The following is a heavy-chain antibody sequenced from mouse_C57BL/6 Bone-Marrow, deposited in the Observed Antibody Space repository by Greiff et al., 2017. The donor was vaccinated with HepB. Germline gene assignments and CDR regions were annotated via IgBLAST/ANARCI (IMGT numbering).Heavy chain of an antibody. Sequence: QVQLQQSGAELVRPGTSVKMSCKASGYTFTNYWIGWAKQRPGHGLEWIGDIYPGGGYTNYNEKFKGKATLTADKSSSTAYMQCSSLTSEDSAIYYCARFGWIVRYDMDYWGQGTSVTVSS. D-gene: IGHD2-12*01. CDR2: IYPGGGYT. CDR3: ARFGWIVRYDMDY. J-gene: IGHJ4*01. CDR1: GYTFTNYW. V-gene: IGHV1-63*01.